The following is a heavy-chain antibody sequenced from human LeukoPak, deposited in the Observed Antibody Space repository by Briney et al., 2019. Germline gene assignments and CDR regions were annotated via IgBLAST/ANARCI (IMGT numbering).Heavy chain of an antibody. CDR3: ARDRDYCSSDSCYNWFDP. CDR2: IYPSGST. Sequence: KSSETLSLTCTVSGDSISSGSYYWNWIRQPAGKGLEWIGRIYPSGSTNYNPSLKSRVTISVDTSKNQFSLQLSSVTAADTAVYYCARDRDYCSSDSCYNWFDPWGQGTLVTVSS. J-gene: IGHJ5*02. V-gene: IGHV4-61*02. D-gene: IGHD2-2*01. CDR1: GDSISSGSYY.